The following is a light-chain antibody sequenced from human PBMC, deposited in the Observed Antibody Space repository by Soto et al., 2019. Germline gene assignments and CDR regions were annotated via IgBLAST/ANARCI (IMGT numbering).Light chain of an antibody. V-gene: IGKV3-20*01. CDR2: GAS. CDR3: QQYGSSPT. CDR1: QSVGSD. J-gene: IGKJ1*01. Sequence: EIVMTQSPATLSVSPGERATLSCRASQSVGSDLAWYQQKPGQAPRLVIYGASSRATGIPDRFSGSGSGTDFTLTISRLEPEDSAVYYCQQYGSSPTFGQGTKVDIK.